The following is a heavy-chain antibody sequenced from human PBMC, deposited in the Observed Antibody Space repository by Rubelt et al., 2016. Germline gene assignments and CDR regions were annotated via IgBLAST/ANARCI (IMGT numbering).Heavy chain of an antibody. V-gene: IGHV1-69*06. J-gene: IGHJ6*02. Sequence: QVQLVQSGAEVKKPGSSVMVSCKASGGTFRSYAISWVRQAPGQGLEWMGGIIPIFGTATYAQKFQGRVTIIADKSTSTAYMELSSLRSEDTAVYYCARPLPGYYYGMDVWGQGTTVTVSS. CDR3: ARPLPGYYYGMDV. CDR2: IIPIFGTA. CDR1: GGTFRSYA.